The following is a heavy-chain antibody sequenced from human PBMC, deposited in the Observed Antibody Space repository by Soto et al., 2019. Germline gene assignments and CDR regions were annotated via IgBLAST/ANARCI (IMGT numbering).Heavy chain of an antibody. J-gene: IGHJ6*02. D-gene: IGHD2-21*02. CDR1: GGTFSSYA. CDR2: IIPIFGTA. CDR3: AREVYCGGDCSTYYYYYGMDV. Sequence: SVKVSCKASGGTFSSYAISWVRQAPGQGLEWMGGIIPIFGTANYAQKFQGRVTITADESTSTAYMELSSLRSEDTAVYYCAREVYCGGDCSTYYYYYGMDVWGQGTTVTVSS. V-gene: IGHV1-69*13.